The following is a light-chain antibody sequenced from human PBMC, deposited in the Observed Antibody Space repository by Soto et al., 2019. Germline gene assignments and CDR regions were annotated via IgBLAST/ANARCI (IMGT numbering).Light chain of an antibody. Sequence: QSALTQPASVSGSPGQSITISCTGTSSDVGGHNFVSWYQQHPGRAPKLMIYDVRNRPSGVSNRFSGSKSANTASLVISGLHAEAEADDYCSSYSSSDPLVFGGGTKLTVL. J-gene: IGLJ2*01. V-gene: IGLV2-14*03. CDR2: DVR. CDR3: SSYSSSDPLV. CDR1: SSDVGGHNF.